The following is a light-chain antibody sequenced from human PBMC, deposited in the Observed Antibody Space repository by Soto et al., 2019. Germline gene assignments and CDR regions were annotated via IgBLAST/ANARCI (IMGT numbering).Light chain of an antibody. CDR2: DAS. V-gene: IGKV1-33*01. CDR1: HDVSRN. Sequence: DIQMTQSPSSLSASEGDRVTITCQSSHDVSRNLNWFQQKPGEAPQLLIYDASNLERGVPSGFSGSGSGTNFTLTISSPQPEDVATYYCQQYNSMLSFGGGTEVEIK. CDR3: QQYNSMLS. J-gene: IGKJ4*01.